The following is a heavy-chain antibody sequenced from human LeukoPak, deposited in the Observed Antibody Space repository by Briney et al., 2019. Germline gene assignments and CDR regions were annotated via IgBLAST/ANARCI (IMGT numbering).Heavy chain of an antibody. V-gene: IGHV3-66*01. CDR1: GFTFSTYW. Sequence: GGSLRLSCAASGFTFSTYWMTWVRQAPGKGLNWVSTIYSGGNTFYSDSVKGRFTISKDKSKNTLYLQMSSLRADDTAVYYCTRGPGSLNAFGFWGQGTMVTVSS. CDR2: IYSGGNT. J-gene: IGHJ3*01. CDR3: TRGPGSLNAFGF.